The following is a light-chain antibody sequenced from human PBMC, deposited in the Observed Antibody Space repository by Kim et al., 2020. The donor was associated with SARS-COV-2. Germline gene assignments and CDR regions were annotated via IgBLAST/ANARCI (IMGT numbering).Light chain of an antibody. CDR2: ASS. J-gene: IGKJ1*01. CDR3: QQYGSSPRT. V-gene: IGKV3-20*01. CDR1: QSVSSSY. Sequence: SPGERATLSCRASQSVSSSYLAWYQQRPGQAPRLLIFASSARAADVPDRFSGSSSGTDFTLTISRLEPEDFAMYYCQQYGSSPRTFGQGTRVDIK.